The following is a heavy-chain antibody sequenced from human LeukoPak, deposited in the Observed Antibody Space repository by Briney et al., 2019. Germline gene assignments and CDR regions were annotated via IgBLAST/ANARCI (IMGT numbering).Heavy chain of an antibody. V-gene: IGHV5-51*01. CDR1: GYSFTSYW. D-gene: IGHD3-16*02. CDR2: IYPGDSDT. Sequence: KDGESLKISCKGSGYSFTSYWIGWVRQMPGKGLEWMGIIYPGDSDTRYSPSFQGQVTISADKSISTAYLQWSSLKASDTAMYYCARASTSRVPYDYVWGSYRPGPYYFGYWGQGTLVTVSS. J-gene: IGHJ4*02. CDR3: ARASTSRVPYDYVWGSYRPGPYYFGY.